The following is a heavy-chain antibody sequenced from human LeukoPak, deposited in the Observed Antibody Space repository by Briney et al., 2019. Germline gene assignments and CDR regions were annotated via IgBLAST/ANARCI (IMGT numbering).Heavy chain of an antibody. CDR2: ISYDGSNK. Sequence: SGGSLRLSCAASGFTFSSYAMHWVRQAPGKGLEWVAVISYDGSNKYYADSVKGRFTISRDNSKNTLYLQMNSLRVEDTAVYYCAKDPLYSSGWHNFDYWGQGTLVTVSS. CDR3: AKDPLYSSGWHNFDY. V-gene: IGHV3-30*04. D-gene: IGHD6-19*01. J-gene: IGHJ4*02. CDR1: GFTFSSYA.